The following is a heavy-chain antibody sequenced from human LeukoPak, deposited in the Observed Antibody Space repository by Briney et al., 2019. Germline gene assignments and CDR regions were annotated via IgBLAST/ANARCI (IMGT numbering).Heavy chain of an antibody. V-gene: IGHV1-18*01. CDR3: ARDLVSSPYYFDY. D-gene: IGHD2-21*01. CDR1: GGTFSSYA. J-gene: IGHJ4*02. CDR2: ISAYNGNT. Sequence: ASVKVSCKASGGTFSSYAISWVRQAPGQGLEWMGWISAYNGNTDYAQKLQGRVTMTTDTSTSTAYMELRSLRSDDTAVYYCARDLVSSPYYFDYWGQGTLVTVSS.